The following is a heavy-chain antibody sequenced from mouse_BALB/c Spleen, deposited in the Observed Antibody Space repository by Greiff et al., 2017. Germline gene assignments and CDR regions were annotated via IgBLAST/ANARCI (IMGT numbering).Heavy chain of an antibody. J-gene: IGHJ4*01. CDR3: ASYRYDYAMDY. D-gene: IGHD2-14*01. Sequence: EVQLQQSGPELVKPGASVKISCKASGYTFTDYNMHWVKQSPGKSLEWIGYIYPYNGGTGYNQKFKSKATLTVDNSSSTAYMELRSLTSEDSAVYYCASYRYDYAMDYWGQGTSVTVSS. V-gene: IGHV1S29*02. CDR2: IYPYNGGT. CDR1: GYTFTDYN.